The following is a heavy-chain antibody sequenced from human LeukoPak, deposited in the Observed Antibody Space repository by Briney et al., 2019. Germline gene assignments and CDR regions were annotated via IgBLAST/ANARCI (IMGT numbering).Heavy chain of an antibody. D-gene: IGHD6-19*01. Sequence: PGGSLRLSCAASGFTFSSYAMSWVRQAPGKGLEWASAISGSGGSTYYADSVKGRFTISRDNSKNTLYLQMNSLRAEDTAVYYCAKWPRWSIAVAGKFDYWGQGTLVTVSS. CDR2: ISGSGGST. V-gene: IGHV3-23*01. CDR3: AKWPRWSIAVAGKFDY. J-gene: IGHJ4*02. CDR1: GFTFSSYA.